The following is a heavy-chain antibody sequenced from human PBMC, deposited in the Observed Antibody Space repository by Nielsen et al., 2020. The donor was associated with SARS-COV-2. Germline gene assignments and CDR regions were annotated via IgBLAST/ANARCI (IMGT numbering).Heavy chain of an antibody. CDR3: ARDREPGYNAVDY. J-gene: IGHJ4*02. CDR2: ISSGSNTM. CDR1: GFTFSSYG. Sequence: GESLKISCAASGFTFSSYGMHWVRQAPGKGLEWLSYISSGSNTMYYADSVKGRFTISRDNAKNSLYLRMNSLRAEDTAIYYCARDREPGYNAVDYWGQGTLVTVSS. D-gene: IGHD1-14*01. V-gene: IGHV3-48*01.